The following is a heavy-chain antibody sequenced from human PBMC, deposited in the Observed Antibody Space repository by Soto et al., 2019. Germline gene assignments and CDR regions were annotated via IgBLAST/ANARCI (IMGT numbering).Heavy chain of an antibody. Sequence: QVQLQQWGAGLLKPSETLSLTCAVHGGSFSGFYWTWIRQPPGKGLEWIGEINHSGSSNYNPPLKRRVTLSLSTSRKPFSLSFKSVTAGETAVYYCARMAGPWYFDLWGRGTLVTVSS. J-gene: IGHJ2*01. V-gene: IGHV4-34*01. CDR1: GGSFSGFY. CDR2: INHSGSS. CDR3: ARMAGPWYFDL.